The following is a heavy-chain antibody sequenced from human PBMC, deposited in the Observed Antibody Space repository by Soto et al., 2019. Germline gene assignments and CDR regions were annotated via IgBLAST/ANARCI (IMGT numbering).Heavy chain of an antibody. Sequence: PSETLSLTCAVYGGSVHGYYWNWNRQPPGKGLEWIGEINHTGGTHYNPSLQSRVTMSVDTSKNQFSLRLSSVTAADTAIYYCATRITVFGLLIPPFDPWGQGTQVTVS. CDR1: GGSVHGYY. J-gene: IGHJ5*02. D-gene: IGHD3-3*01. V-gene: IGHV4-34*01. CDR2: INHTGGT. CDR3: ATRITVFGLLIPPFDP.